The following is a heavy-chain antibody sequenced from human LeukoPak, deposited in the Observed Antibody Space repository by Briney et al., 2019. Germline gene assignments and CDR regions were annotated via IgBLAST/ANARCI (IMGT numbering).Heavy chain of an antibody. D-gene: IGHD3-22*01. V-gene: IGHV3-11*01. CDR3: AREGYYYDSSGYYRPDPNSYYFDY. Sequence: GGSLRLSCAASGFTFSDYYMSWIRQAPGKGLEWVSYISSSGSTIYYADSVKGRFTISRDNAKNSLYLQMNSLRAEDTAVYYCAREGYYYDSSGYYRPDPNSYYFDYWGQGTLVTVSS. CDR1: GFTFSDYY. CDR2: ISSSGSTI. J-gene: IGHJ4*02.